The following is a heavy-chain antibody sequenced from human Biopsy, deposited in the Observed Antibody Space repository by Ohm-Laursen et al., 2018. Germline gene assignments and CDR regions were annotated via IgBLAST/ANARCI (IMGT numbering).Heavy chain of an antibody. CDR3: ARVEAGTYDALDI. D-gene: IGHD1-26*01. CDR1: GGSMSGYE. J-gene: IGHJ3*02. V-gene: IGHV4-59*01. Sequence: SETLSLTCSVSGGSMSGYEWSWIRLAPGKGLEWIGYNYYSGGTKYNPSLASRVTFSVDISKSQFSLKLYSVTAADTAVYYCARVEAGTYDALDIWGQGTLVAVSA. CDR2: NYYSGGT.